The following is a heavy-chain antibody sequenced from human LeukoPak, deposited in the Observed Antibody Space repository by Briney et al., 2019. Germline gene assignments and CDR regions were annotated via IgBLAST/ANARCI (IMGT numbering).Heavy chain of an antibody. CDR2: INPNSGGT. V-gene: IGHV1-2*02. CDR3: ARVPRGYRNWFDP. J-gene: IGHJ5*02. D-gene: IGHD6-13*01. CDR1: GYAFSDYY. Sequence: AASVKVSCKASGYAFSDYYIHWVRQAPGQGLEWMGWINPNSGGTNSAQKFQGRVTMTRDTSISTAYMELSRLRSDDTAVYYCARVPRGYRNWFDPWGQGTLVTVSS.